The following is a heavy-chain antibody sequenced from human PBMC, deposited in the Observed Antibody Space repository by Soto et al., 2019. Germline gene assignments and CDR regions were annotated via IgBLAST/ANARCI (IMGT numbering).Heavy chain of an antibody. Sequence: EVQLVESGGGLVQPGGSLRLSCAASGFTFSSYWMSWVRQAPGKGLEWVANIKQDGREKYYVDSVKGRFTIPRDNAKNSLYLQMNSLRAEDTAVYYCARELRGWLRFGYYYYGMDVWGQGTTVTVSS. CDR2: IKQDGREK. D-gene: IGHD5-12*01. CDR1: GFTFSSYW. J-gene: IGHJ6*02. CDR3: ARELRGWLRFGYYYYGMDV. V-gene: IGHV3-7*05.